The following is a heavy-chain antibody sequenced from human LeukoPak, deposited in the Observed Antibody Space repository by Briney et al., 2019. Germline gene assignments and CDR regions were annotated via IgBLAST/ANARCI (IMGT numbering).Heavy chain of an antibody. V-gene: IGHV1-2*02. CDR1: GYTITSYY. D-gene: IGHD1-1*01. CDR3: GRDRHWNEGNFDY. CDR2: INPNSGDT. Sequence: ASVKVSCKASGYTITSYYIHWVRQAPGQGLEWMGWINPNSGDTNYAQKFKGRVTMTRDTSINTAFMELSRLRSDDTAVYYCGRDRHWNEGNFDYWGQGTLVTVSS. J-gene: IGHJ4*02.